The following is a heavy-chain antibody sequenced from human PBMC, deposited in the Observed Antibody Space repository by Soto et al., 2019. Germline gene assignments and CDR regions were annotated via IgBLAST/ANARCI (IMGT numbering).Heavy chain of an antibody. CDR2: IKSKTDGGTT. CDR1: GFTFSNAW. D-gene: IGHD2-2*01. CDR3: TTGRNVVSAASYDAFDI. Sequence: GGSLRLSCAASGFTFSNAWMSWVRQAPGKGLEWVGRIKSKTDGGTTDYAAPVKGRFTISRDDSKNTLYLQMNSLKTEDTAVYYCTTGRNVVSAASYDAFDIWGQGTMVTVSS. V-gene: IGHV3-15*01. J-gene: IGHJ3*02.